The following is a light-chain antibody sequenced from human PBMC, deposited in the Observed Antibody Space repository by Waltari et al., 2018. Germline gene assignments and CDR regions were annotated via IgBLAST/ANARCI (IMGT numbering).Light chain of an antibody. CDR2: KIN. V-gene: IGLV8-61*01. CDR3: ALYMGSGIWV. J-gene: IGLJ3*02. Sequence: QTVVTQEPSLSVSPGGTVTLTCALTSGSISSTSYATWYQQTPGQPPRTLVYKINMRSSGVPDRFSGSMLGDKAALTITGAQADDECDYYCALYMGSGIWVFGGGTKLTVL. CDR1: SGSISSTSY.